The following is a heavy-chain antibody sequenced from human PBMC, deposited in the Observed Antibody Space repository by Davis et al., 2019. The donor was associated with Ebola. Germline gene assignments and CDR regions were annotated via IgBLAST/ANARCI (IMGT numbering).Heavy chain of an antibody. CDR2: IYSGVKT. CDR1: GFSFSDYY. CDR3: SGDRHGDYEGDTEDV. D-gene: IGHD4-17*01. Sequence: PGGSLRLSCVVSGFSFSDYYVNWFRQAPGQGLEWVAIIYSGVKTSYSDGVKGRFIISRDNSKNTVYLQMNPLKAEDTAVYYCSGDRHGDYEGDTEDVWGQGTTV. V-gene: IGHV3-53*01. J-gene: IGHJ6*02.